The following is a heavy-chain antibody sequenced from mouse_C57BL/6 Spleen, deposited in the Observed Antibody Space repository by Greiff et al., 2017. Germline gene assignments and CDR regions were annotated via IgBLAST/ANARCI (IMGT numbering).Heavy chain of an antibody. V-gene: IGHV1-55*01. CDR2: IYPGSGST. CDR1: GYTFTSYW. Sequence: QVQLKQPGAELVKPGASVKMSCKASGYTFTSYWITWVKQRPGQGLEWIGDIYPGSGSTNYNEKFKSKATLTVDTSSSTAYMQLSSLTSEDSAVYYCARESYDYEDYAMDYWGQGTSVTVSS. D-gene: IGHD2-4*01. CDR3: ARESYDYEDYAMDY. J-gene: IGHJ4*01.